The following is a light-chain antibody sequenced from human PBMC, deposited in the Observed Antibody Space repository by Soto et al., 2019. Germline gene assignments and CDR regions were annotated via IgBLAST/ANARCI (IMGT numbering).Light chain of an antibody. J-gene: IGKJ4*01. V-gene: IGKV1-33*01. CDR3: QQYDNLPLT. Sequence: TQSPSSLPPSVRGRVTITCQASQDISNYLNWYQQKPGKAPKLLIYDASNLETGVPSRFSGSGSGTDFTFAISIRQPEDTAIYYCQQYDNLPLTLGGGTKVDIK. CDR2: DAS. CDR1: QDISNY.